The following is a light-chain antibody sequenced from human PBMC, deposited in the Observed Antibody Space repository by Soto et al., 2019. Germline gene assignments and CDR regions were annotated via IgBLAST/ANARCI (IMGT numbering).Light chain of an antibody. CDR3: QQRSNS. J-gene: IGKJ4*01. Sequence: ENVLTQSPATLSLSPGERAILSCRASQTVSNYLAWYQQKPGQAPRLLIYDASNRATGIPARFSGSGSGTDFTLTISSLEPEDFAVYYCQQRSNSLGGGTKVXIK. CDR1: QTVSNY. V-gene: IGKV3-11*01. CDR2: DAS.